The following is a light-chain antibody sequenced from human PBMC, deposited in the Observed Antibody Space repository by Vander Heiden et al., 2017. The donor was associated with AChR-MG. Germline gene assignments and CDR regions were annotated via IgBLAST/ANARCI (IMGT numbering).Light chain of an antibody. V-gene: IGKV3-11*01. CDR3: QQRHTWLT. Sequence: EIVLTQSPATLSVSPGDRATLSCRASKNVSSYLAWYQHKPGQAPRLLIYDTSKRATGIPARFSGSGSGTDFTLTISSLEPEDFAIYYCQQRHTWLTFGGGTKVEIK. CDR2: DTS. J-gene: IGKJ4*01. CDR1: KNVSSY.